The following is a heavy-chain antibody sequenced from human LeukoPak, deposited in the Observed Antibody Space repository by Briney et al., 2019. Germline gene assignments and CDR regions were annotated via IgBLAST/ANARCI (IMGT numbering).Heavy chain of an antibody. CDR3: ASRHDLMD. D-gene: IGHD2-21*02. V-gene: IGHV3-21*01. Sequence: GGSLRLSCAASGFTFSSYTMNWVRQAPGKGLEWVSSISSSSNYIYYADSLEGRFTISRDNARNSLYLQMNSLRAEDTAVYYCASRHDLMDWGQGTLVTVSS. J-gene: IGHJ4*02. CDR2: ISSSSNYI. CDR1: GFTFSSYT.